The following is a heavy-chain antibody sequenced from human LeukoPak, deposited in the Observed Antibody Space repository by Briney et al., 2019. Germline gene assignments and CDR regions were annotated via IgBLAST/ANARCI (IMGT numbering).Heavy chain of an antibody. CDR2: IYSGGTT. CDR3: ARGESARRFDD. V-gene: IGHV3-66*02. D-gene: IGHD6-6*01. Sequence: GSLRLSCAAAGFTVSNNYMSWVRQAPGKGLEWVSGIYSGGTTYYTDSVKGRFTISRDNSENTLYLQMNSLRAEDAAVYYCARGESARRFDDWGQGTLVTVSS. CDR1: GFTVSNNY. J-gene: IGHJ4*02.